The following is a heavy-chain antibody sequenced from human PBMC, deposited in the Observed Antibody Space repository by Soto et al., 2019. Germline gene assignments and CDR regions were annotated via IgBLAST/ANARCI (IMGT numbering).Heavy chain of an antibody. V-gene: IGHV1-69*01. D-gene: IGHD4-17*01. Sequence: QVQLVQSGAEVKKPGSSVKVSCKASGGTFSSYAISWVRQAPGQGLEWMGGIITIFGTANYAQKFQGRVTITAEEATSTAYMELSSLGSDDTAVYYCAREGPDYGDVHYFDYWGQGTLVTVSS. J-gene: IGHJ4*02. CDR1: GGTFSSYA. CDR2: IITIFGTA. CDR3: AREGPDYGDVHYFDY.